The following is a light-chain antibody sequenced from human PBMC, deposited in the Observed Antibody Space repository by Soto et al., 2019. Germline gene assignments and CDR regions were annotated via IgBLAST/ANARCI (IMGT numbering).Light chain of an antibody. CDR1: QTISSW. CDR3: QHYNSYSEA. V-gene: IGKV1-5*03. CDR2: KAS. Sequence: DVQMTQSPSTLSGSVGDRVTITCRASQTISSWLAWYQQKLGKAPKLLIYKASTLKSGVPSRFSGSGSGTEFTLTISSLQPDDFETYYCQHYNSYSEAFGKGTKVDIX. J-gene: IGKJ1*01.